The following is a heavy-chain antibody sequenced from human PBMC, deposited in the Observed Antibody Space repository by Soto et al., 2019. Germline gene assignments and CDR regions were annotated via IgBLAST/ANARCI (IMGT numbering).Heavy chain of an antibody. V-gene: IGHV1-8*01. D-gene: IGHD3-10*01. J-gene: IGHJ6*03. CDR1: GYTFTSYD. CDR3: ARSRGGIADLYYMDV. CDR2: MNPNSGNT. Sequence: ASVKVSCKASGYTFTSYDINWVRQATGQGLEWMGWMNPNSGNTGYAQKFQGRVTMTRNTSISTAYMELSSLRSEDTAVYYCARSRGGIADLYYMDVWGKGTKVTVSS.